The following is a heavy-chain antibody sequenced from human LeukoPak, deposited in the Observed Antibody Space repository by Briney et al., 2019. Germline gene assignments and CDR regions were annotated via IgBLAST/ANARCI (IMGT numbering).Heavy chain of an antibody. CDR1: GFTFSDYA. V-gene: IGHV3-30*18. J-gene: IGHJ4*02. D-gene: IGHD4/OR15-4a*01. CDR3: AKDRGYGEHEPFES. Sequence: PGRSLRLSCVGSGFTFSDYAIYWVRQAPGKGLELVAVSAHDEVGKQFADSVKGRFTLSRDNSRDSVHLQMNRLRDEDTAVYYCAKDRGYGEHEPFESWGQGSLVTVSS. CDR2: SAHDEVGK.